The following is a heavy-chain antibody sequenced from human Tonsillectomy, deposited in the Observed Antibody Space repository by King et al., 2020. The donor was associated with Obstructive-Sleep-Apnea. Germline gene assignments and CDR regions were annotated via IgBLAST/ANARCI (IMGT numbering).Heavy chain of an antibody. D-gene: IGHD2-15*01. CDR2: IYNRGYS. CDR1: GDSISSGDYY. Sequence: QLQESGPGLVKPSQTLSLTCTVSGDSISSGDYYWRWIRQPPGKGLEWIGYIYNRGYSYYNPSLKSRVNISVDTSKNQFSLKLISVTAADTAVYYCTREYCSGGSCSLAYWGQGTLVTVSS. J-gene: IGHJ4*02. V-gene: IGHV4-30-4*01. CDR3: TREYCSGGSCSLAY.